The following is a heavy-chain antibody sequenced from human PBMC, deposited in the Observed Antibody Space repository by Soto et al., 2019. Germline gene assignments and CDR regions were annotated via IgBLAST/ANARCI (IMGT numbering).Heavy chain of an antibody. CDR1: VDSVSSNTAS. Sequence: PSQTLSLTCAISVDSVSSNTASCNWIRQSPSRGLEWLGRTYFRSKWYNDYAVSVKSRIIINLDTSNNQFSLQLNSVTPEDTAVYFCAKGDNLGPKTGYAFDPWGQGIMVTVSS. D-gene: IGHD5-12*01. V-gene: IGHV6-1*01. CDR3: AKGDNLGPKTGYAFDP. CDR2: TYFRSKWYN. J-gene: IGHJ5*02.